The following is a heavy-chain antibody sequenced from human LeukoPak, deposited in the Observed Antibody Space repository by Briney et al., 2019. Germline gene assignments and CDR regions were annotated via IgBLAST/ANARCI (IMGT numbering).Heavy chain of an antibody. D-gene: IGHD1-7*01. CDR2: IYPGDSDT. J-gene: IGHJ6*02. CDR3: ARHGGTHINSFVSGPYYYGMDV. Sequence: GESLKISCKGSGYSFTSYWIGWVRQMPGKGLEWMGIIYPGDSDTRYSPSFQGQVTISADKSISTAYLQWSSLKASDTAMYYCARHGGTHINSFVSGPYYYGMDVWGQGTTVTVSS. V-gene: IGHV5-51*01. CDR1: GYSFTSYW.